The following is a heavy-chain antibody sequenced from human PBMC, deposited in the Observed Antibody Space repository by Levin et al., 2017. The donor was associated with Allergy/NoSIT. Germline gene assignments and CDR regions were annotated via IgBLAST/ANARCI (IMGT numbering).Heavy chain of an antibody. V-gene: IGHV3-73*01. CDR2: IRSKANSYAT. CDR1: GFTFSGSA. CDR3: TAPYCSGGSCYSGWFDP. Sequence: GGSLRLSCAASGFTFSGSAMHWVRQASGKGLEWVGRIRSKANSYATAYAASVKGRFTISRDDSKNTAYLQMNSLKTEDTAVYYCTAPYCSGGSCYSGWFDPWGQGTLVTVSS. J-gene: IGHJ5*02. D-gene: IGHD2-15*01.